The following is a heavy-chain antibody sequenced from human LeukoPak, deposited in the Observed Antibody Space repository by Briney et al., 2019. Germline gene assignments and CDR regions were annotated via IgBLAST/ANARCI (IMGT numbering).Heavy chain of an antibody. D-gene: IGHD3-10*01. CDR3: ARDEGRGVTSVIDY. J-gene: IGHJ4*02. CDR1: GFTFSSYA. CDR2: ISYDGSNK. Sequence: GGSLRLSCAASGFTFSSYAMHWVRQAPGKGLEWVAVISYDGSNKYYADSVKGRFTISRDNSKNMLYLQMNSLRAEDTAVYYCARDEGRGVTSVIDYWGQGTLVTVSS. V-gene: IGHV3-30*04.